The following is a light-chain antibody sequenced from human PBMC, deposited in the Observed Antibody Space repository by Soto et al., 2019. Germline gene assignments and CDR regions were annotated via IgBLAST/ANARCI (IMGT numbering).Light chain of an antibody. Sequence: QLVLTQSPSASASLGASVKLTCTLSSGHSSYAIAWHQQQPEKGPRYLMKLNSDGSHSKGDGIPDRFSGSSSGAERYLTISSLQSEDEADYYCQTWGTGSDVVLGGGTKLTLL. CDR2: LNSDGSH. CDR3: QTWGTGSDVV. V-gene: IGLV4-69*01. J-gene: IGLJ2*01. CDR1: SGHSSYA.